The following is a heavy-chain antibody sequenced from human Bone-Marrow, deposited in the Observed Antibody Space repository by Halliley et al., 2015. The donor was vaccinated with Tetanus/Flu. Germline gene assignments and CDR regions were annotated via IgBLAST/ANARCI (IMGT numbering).Heavy chain of an antibody. CDR2: ISSSGNTI. CDR1: TFTFSSFE. Sequence: SLRLSCAASTFTFSSFEMNWVRQAPGKGLEWVSYISSSGNTIYYADSVKGRFTISRDNARRSLFLRMDSLRPEDTAVYYCARWAPYIVVVTAIKSGSFDIWGQGTMVTVSS. D-gene: IGHD2-21*02. CDR3: ARWAPYIVVVTAIKSGSFDI. V-gene: IGHV3-48*03. J-gene: IGHJ3*02.